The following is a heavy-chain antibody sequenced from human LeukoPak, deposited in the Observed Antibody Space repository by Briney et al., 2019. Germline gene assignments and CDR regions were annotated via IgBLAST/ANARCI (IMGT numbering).Heavy chain of an antibody. J-gene: IGHJ3*02. CDR1: GFSFSSYA. Sequence: GGSLRLSCAASGFSFSSYAMSWVRQAPGKGLQWGSTITGTTYYADSVRGRFTISRDNSKNILYLQMNSLSTEDTAIYYCAKAFREYGSSTYSSFDIWGQGTMVTVSS. CDR2: ITGTT. V-gene: IGHV3-23*01. D-gene: IGHD6-13*01. CDR3: AKAFREYGSSTYSSFDI.